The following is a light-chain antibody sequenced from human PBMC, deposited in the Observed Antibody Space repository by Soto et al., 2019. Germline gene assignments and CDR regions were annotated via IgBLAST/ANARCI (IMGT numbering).Light chain of an antibody. CDR1: QSINAW. V-gene: IGKV1-5*01. J-gene: IGKJ1*01. CDR2: DVS. Sequence: DIQFTQAPSTLSASVGDRVTITCRASQSINAWLAWYQQKPGKAPKLLIYDVSTLDSGVPSRFSGSASGTEFTLTISYLESDDFATDYCQQYHRYSTLGQGTKVDIK. CDR3: QQYHRYST.